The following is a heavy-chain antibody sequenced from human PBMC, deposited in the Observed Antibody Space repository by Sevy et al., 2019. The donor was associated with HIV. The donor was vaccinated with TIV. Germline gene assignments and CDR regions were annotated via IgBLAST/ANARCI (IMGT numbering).Heavy chain of an antibody. CDR2: IFTSGSA. D-gene: IGHD3-22*01. V-gene: IGHV4-61*02. CDR3: ARGRRYSDSSGYSSYVFDY. J-gene: IGHJ4*02. CDR1: GGSISGGTYY. Sequence: SETLSLTCTVSGGSISGGTYYWSWIRQPAGKGLEWIGRIFTSGSANYSPSLKSRVSMSVDTSKNQFSLKLISVTAADTAVYYCARGRRYSDSSGYSSYVFDYWGQGTLVTVSS.